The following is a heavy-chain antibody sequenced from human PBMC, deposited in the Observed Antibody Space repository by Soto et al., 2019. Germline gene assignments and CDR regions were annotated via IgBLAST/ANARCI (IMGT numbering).Heavy chain of an antibody. D-gene: IGHD1-7*01. CDR2: IYRTGST. CDR3: ASRDPGTSVDY. CDR1: GGSFTSNNW. Sequence: TSETLSLTCAVSGGSFTSNNWWTWVRQPPGQGLEWIGEIYRTGSTNYNPSLKSRVTISLDKSENQFSLKVTSLTAADTAVYYCASRDPGTSVDYWGQGTLVTGSS. V-gene: IGHV4-4*02. J-gene: IGHJ4*02.